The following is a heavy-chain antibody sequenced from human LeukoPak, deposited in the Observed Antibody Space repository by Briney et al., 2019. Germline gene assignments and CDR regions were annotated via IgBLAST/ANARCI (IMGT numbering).Heavy chain of an antibody. V-gene: IGHV1-69*01. CDR3: ASNLVLTGYYPYYYGMDV. J-gene: IGHJ6*02. D-gene: IGHD3-9*01. Sequence: ASVKVSCTASGGTFSSYAISWVRQAPGQGLEWMGGIIPIFGTANYAQKFRGRATITADESTSTAYMELSSLRSEDTAVYYCASNLVLTGYYPYYYGMDVWGQGTTVTVSS. CDR2: IIPIFGTA. CDR1: GGTFSSYA.